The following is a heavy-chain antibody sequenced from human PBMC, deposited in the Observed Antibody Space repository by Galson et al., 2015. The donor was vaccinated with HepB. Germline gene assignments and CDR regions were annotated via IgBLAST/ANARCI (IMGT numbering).Heavy chain of an antibody. CDR3: ARGRYSSGWYGR. D-gene: IGHD6-19*01. CDR1: GYTFTGYY. V-gene: IGHV1-2*02. CDR2: INPNSGGT. J-gene: IGHJ4*02. Sequence: SVKVSCKASGYTFTGYYMHWVRQAPGQGLEWMGWINPNSGGTNYAQKLQGRVTMTRDTSISTAYMELSRLRSDDTAVYYCARGRYSSGWYGRWGQGTLVTVSS.